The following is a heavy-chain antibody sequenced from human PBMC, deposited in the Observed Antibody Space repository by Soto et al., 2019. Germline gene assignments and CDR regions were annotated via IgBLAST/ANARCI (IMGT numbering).Heavy chain of an antibody. V-gene: IGHV3-23*01. Sequence: GGSLRLSCAASGFTFSSYAMSWVRQAPGKGLEWVSAISGSGGSTYYADSVKGRFTISRDNSKNTLYLQMNSLRAEDTAVYCCARRGCGELLKHPSFDYWGQGPLVTVSS. CDR3: ARRGCGELLKHPSFDY. D-gene: IGHD3-10*01. J-gene: IGHJ4*02. CDR2: ISGSGGST. CDR1: GFTFSSYA.